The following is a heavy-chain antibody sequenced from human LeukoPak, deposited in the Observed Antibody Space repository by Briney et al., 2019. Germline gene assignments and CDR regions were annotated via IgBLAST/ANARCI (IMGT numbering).Heavy chain of an antibody. V-gene: IGHV1-18*01. J-gene: IGHJ4*02. Sequence: ASVKVSCKPSGYSFTRKGISWVRQAPGQGLEWMAWISANSGDTKFAQNLQDRVTLTTDTSTSTAYMELRSLRSDDTAVYYCARDVDFAFDYWGQGTLVTVSS. D-gene: IGHD3-9*01. CDR2: ISANSGDT. CDR3: ARDVDFAFDY. CDR1: GYSFTRKG.